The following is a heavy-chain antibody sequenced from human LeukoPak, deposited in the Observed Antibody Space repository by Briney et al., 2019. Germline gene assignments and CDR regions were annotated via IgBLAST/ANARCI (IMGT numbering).Heavy chain of an antibody. V-gene: IGHV4-39*07. Sequence: SETLSLTCTVSGGSISSSSYYWSWIRQPPGKGLEWIGEINHSGSTNYNPSLKSRVTISVDTSKNQFSLKLSSVTAADTAVYYCARELGYDFWSGYYALGYYYMDVWGKGTTVTVSS. D-gene: IGHD3-3*01. CDR2: INHSGST. CDR3: ARELGYDFWSGYYALGYYYMDV. CDR1: GGSISSSSYY. J-gene: IGHJ6*03.